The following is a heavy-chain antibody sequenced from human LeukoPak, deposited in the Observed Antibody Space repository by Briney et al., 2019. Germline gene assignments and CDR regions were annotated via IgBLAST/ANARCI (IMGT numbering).Heavy chain of an antibody. CDR2: IRYDGNNK. CDR3: TLKLEFLDCLPSGDY. D-gene: IGHD3-3*01. Sequence: GGSLRLSCAASGFPFSNYGMHWVRQTPGKGLEWMAYIRYDGNNKDYADSVKGRFSISRDNSRNTLYLQMNSLRAEDTAVYYCTLKLEFLDCLPSGDYWGQGALVTVSS. V-gene: IGHV3-30*02. J-gene: IGHJ4*02. CDR1: GFPFSNYG.